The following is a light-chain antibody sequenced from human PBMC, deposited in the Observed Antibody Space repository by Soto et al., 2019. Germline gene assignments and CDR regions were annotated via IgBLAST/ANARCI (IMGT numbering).Light chain of an antibody. V-gene: IGLV4-69*01. Sequence: QSVLTQSPSASASLGASVKLTCTLSSEHSSYAIAWHQQQPEKGPRYLMKVNSDGSHSKGDGIPDRFSGSSSGAERYLTISSLQSEDEADYYCQTWGTGIVVFGGGTKVTVL. J-gene: IGLJ2*01. CDR3: QTWGTGIVV. CDR1: SEHSSYA. CDR2: VNSDGSH.